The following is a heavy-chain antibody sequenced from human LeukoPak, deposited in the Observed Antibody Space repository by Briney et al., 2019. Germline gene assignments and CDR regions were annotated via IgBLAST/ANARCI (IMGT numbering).Heavy chain of an antibody. CDR2: IIPIFGTA. D-gene: IGHD1-14*01. Sequence: GASVKVSCKASGYTFTSYAMNWVRQAPGQGLEWMGGIIPIFGTANYAQKFQGRVTITTDESTSTAYMELSSLRSEDTAVYYCARNRGQPDAFDIWGQGTMVTVSS. J-gene: IGHJ3*02. V-gene: IGHV1-69*05. CDR1: GYTFTSYA. CDR3: ARNRGQPDAFDI.